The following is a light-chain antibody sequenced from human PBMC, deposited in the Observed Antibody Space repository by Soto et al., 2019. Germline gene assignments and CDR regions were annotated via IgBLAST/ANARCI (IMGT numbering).Light chain of an antibody. CDR3: GSWDSSLGAYV. V-gene: IGLV1-51*01. J-gene: IGLJ1*01. CDR1: SSNIGGNS. CDR2: DDN. Sequence: QSVLTQPPSVSAAPGQKVTISCSGSSSNIGGNSVSWYQPLPGTAPKLLIYDDNKRPSGIPDRFSGSQSGTSATLGITGFQTGDEADYYCGSWDSSLGAYVFGTGTKVTVL.